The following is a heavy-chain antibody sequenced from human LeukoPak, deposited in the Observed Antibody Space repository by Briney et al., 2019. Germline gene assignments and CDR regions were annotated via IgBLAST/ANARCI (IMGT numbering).Heavy chain of an antibody. D-gene: IGHD5-18*01. CDR3: ARRPVRQLWFRGALDY. V-gene: IGHV4-39*01. CDR1: GGSISSSSYY. J-gene: IGHJ4*02. CDR2: IYYSGST. Sequence: SETLSLTCTVSGGSISSSSYYWGWIRQPPGKGLEWIGSIYYSGSTYYNPSLKSRVTISVDTSKNQFSLKLSSVTAADTAVYYCARRPVRQLWFRGALDYWGQGTLVTVSS.